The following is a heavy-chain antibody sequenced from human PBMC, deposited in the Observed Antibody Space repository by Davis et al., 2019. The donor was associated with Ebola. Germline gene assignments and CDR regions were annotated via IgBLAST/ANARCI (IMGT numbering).Heavy chain of an antibody. CDR3: AKVDCSGGSCYRYYYYYYGMDV. V-gene: IGHV4-39*01. CDR2: IYYSGST. Sequence: MPSETLSLTCTVSGGSISSSSYYWGWIRQPPGKGLEWIGSIYYSGSTYYNPSLKSRVTISVDTSKNQFSLKLSSVTAADTAVYYCAKVDCSGGSCYRYYYYYYGMDVWGQGTTVTVS. J-gene: IGHJ6*02. D-gene: IGHD2-15*01. CDR1: GGSISSSSYY.